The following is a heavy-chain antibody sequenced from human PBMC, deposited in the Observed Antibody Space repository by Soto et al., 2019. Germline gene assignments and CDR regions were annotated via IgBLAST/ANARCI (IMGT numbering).Heavy chain of an antibody. CDR3: ARDGSDTMVVGGLAGAFDI. Sequence: ASVKVSCKASGGTFSSYAISWVRQAPGQGLEWMGGIIPIFGTANYAQKFQGRVTITADESTSTAYMELSSLRSEDTAVYYCARDGSDTMVVGGLAGAFDIWGQGTMVTVSS. CDR2: IIPIFGTA. CDR1: GGTFSSYA. D-gene: IGHD3-22*01. J-gene: IGHJ3*02. V-gene: IGHV1-69*13.